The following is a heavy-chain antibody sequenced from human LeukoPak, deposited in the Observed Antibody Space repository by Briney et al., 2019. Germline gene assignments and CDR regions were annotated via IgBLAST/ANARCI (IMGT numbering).Heavy chain of an antibody. D-gene: IGHD2/OR15-2a*01. CDR3: AKERIRCPHN. CDR2: INSDGSTT. V-gene: IGHV3-74*01. Sequence: GGSLRLSCAASGFTFSSYWMHWVRQAPGKGLVWVSRINSDGSTTAYADSVKGRFTISRDNAKNTLYLQMNSLRAEDTAVYYCAKERIRCPHNWGQGTLVTVSS. J-gene: IGHJ4*02. CDR1: GFTFSSYW.